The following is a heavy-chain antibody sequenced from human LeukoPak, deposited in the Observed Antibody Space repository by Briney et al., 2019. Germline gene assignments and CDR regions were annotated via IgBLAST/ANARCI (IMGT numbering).Heavy chain of an antibody. V-gene: IGHV4-38-2*02. CDR3: ARLNGDYVLQWFDP. Sequence: SETLSLTCSVSGSSISSDKYWGWVRQPPGKGLEWIGSIYYSGSTYYNPSLKSRVTISVDTSKNQFSLKLSSVTAADTAVYYCARLNGDYVLQWFDPWGQGTLVTVSS. D-gene: IGHD4-17*01. J-gene: IGHJ5*02. CDR2: IYYSGST. CDR1: GSSISSDKY.